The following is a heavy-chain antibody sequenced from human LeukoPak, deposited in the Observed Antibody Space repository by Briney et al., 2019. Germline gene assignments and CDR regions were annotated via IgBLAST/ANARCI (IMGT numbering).Heavy chain of an antibody. Sequence: GGSLRLSCAASGFTFSSYSMNWVRQAPGKGLEWVSAISGSGGSTYYADSVKGRFTISRDNSKNTLYLQMNSLRAEDTAVYYCAKTLPHYYDTINWFDPWGQGTLVTVSS. CDR1: GFTFSSYS. J-gene: IGHJ5*02. CDR2: ISGSGGST. D-gene: IGHD3-22*01. CDR3: AKTLPHYYDTINWFDP. V-gene: IGHV3-23*01.